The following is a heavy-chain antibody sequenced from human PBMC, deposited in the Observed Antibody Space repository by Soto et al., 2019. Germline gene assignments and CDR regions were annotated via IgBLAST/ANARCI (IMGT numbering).Heavy chain of an antibody. CDR3: APATATDV. CDR1: GDSVSSDITS. Sequence: SQTLSLTCASSGDSVSSDITSWNWIRQYPSRGLEWLGRTYYRSKWFHDYAASVKSRITINPDTSKNQFSLELNSMTPEDTAVYYCAPATATDVWGQATVVTVSS. CDR2: TYYRSKWFH. V-gene: IGHV6-1*01. D-gene: IGHD2-21*02. J-gene: IGHJ3*01.